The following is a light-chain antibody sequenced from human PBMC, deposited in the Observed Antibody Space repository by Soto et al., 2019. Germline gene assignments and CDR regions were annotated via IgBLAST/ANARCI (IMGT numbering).Light chain of an antibody. CDR1: QSISSW. CDR2: DAS. J-gene: IGKJ1*01. V-gene: IGKV1-5*01. CDR3: QQYKSYWT. Sequence: DIQMTQSPSPLSASVGDRVTITCRASQSISSWLAWYQQKPGKAPKLLIYDASSLESGVPSRFSGSGSETEFTLTINSLQPDDFATYYCQQYKSYWTFGQGTKVDIK.